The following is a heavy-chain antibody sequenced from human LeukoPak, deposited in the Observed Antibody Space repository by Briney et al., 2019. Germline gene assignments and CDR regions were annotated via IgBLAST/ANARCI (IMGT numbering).Heavy chain of an antibody. J-gene: IGHJ4*02. Sequence: PGGSLRLSCAASGFTFSSYGMDWVRQAPGKGLEWVAYIRYDGSNKNYADSVKGRFTISRDNSKNTLYLQMSSLRAEDTAVYYCAKVVTGYCSPTSCSFDSWGQGTLVTVSS. CDR2: IRYDGSNK. CDR3: AKVVTGYCSPTSCSFDS. CDR1: GFTFSSYG. V-gene: IGHV3-30*02. D-gene: IGHD2-2*01.